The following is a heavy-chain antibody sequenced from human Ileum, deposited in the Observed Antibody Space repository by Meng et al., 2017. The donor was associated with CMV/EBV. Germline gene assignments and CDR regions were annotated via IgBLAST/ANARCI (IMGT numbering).Heavy chain of an antibody. CDR2: AGNKANSDTK. CDR1: GFTFSDHY. Sequence: GESLKISCVGSGFTFSDHYIDWVRQAPGKGPEWVGRAGNKANSDTKEYGPSVKGRFTISRDDSKSSLYLQMNSLKTEDTAVYYCTRGHSGLNIYAFDIWGRGTMVTVSS. V-gene: IGHV3-72*01. D-gene: IGHD1-26*01. J-gene: IGHJ3*02. CDR3: TRGHSGLNIYAFDI.